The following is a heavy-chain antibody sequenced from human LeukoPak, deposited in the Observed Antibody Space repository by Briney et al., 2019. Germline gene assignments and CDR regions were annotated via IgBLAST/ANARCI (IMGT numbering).Heavy chain of an antibody. CDR2: ISSSSSTI. D-gene: IGHD6-19*01. CDR3: ATGTPLAVAGREDY. Sequence: PGGSLRLSCAASGFTFDDYGMSWVRQAPGKGLEWVSYISSSSSTIYYADSVKGRFTISRDNAKNSLYLQMNSLRAEDTAVYYCATGTPLAVAGREDYWGQGTLVTVSS. J-gene: IGHJ4*02. CDR1: GFTFDDYG. V-gene: IGHV3-48*01.